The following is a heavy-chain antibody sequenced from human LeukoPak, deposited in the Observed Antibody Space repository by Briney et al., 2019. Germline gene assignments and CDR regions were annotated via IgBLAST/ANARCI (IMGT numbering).Heavy chain of an antibody. Sequence: ASVKVSCKASVYSFTSNYKRWVRQAPGQGLEWMGMIYPRDGSTSYAQRFQDRVTVTRDTSTSTVHMELSGLRSEDTAVYYCARDQEGFDYWGQGTQVTVSS. V-gene: IGHV1-46*01. CDR1: VYSFTSNY. CDR3: ARDQEGFDY. CDR2: IYPRDGST. J-gene: IGHJ4*02.